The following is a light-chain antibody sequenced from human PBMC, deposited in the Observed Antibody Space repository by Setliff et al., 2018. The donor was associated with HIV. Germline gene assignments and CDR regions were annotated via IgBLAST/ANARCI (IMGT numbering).Light chain of an antibody. J-gene: IGKJ4*01. Sequence: DIVMTQSPDSLAVSLGERATINCKSSQSVLYSSNNKNYFAWYQQKPGQPPKLLIYWASTREPGVPDRFSGSGSGTDFTLTTSSLQAEDVAVYYCQQYYNTPALTFGGGTKVDIK. V-gene: IGKV4-1*01. CDR3: QQYYNTPALT. CDR2: WAS. CDR1: QSVLYSSNNKNY.